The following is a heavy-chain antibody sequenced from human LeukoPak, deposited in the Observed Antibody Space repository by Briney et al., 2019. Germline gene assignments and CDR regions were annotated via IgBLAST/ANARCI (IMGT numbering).Heavy chain of an antibody. Sequence: PGGSLRLSCTTSGFTFGDSAMSWVRQAPGKGLEWLGFIRSVHYGGTTEYVASVRGRFTISRDDSKSIAYLQMDSLKAEDTAVYYCTREDGTKSPHWGQGTPVTVSS. CDR2: IRSVHYGGTT. V-gene: IGHV3-49*04. CDR1: GFTFGDSA. D-gene: IGHD2-8*01. J-gene: IGHJ4*02. CDR3: TREDGTKSPH.